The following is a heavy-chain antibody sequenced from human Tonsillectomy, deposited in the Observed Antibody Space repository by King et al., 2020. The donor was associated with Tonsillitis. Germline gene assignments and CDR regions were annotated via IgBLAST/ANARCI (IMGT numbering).Heavy chain of an antibody. J-gene: IGHJ6*03. Sequence: VQLQESGPGLVKPSGTLSLTCAVSGGSISSSNWWSWVRQPPGKGLEWIGEIYHSGSTNYNPSLKSRVTTSVDKSKNQFSLKLSSVTAADTAVYYCARVGSHYDSSGRGLYYMDVWGNGTTVTVSS. CDR1: GGSISSSNW. CDR2: IYHSGST. CDR3: ARVGSHYDSSGRGLYYMDV. D-gene: IGHD3-22*01. V-gene: IGHV4-4*02.